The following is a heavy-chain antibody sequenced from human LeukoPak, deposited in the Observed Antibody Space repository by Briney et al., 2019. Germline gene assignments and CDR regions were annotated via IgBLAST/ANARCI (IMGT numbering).Heavy chain of an antibody. V-gene: IGHV3-21*01. J-gene: IGHJ4*02. CDR1: GFTFSSYH. Sequence: GGSLRLSCAASGFTFSSYHINWVRQAPGRGLEWVSSISSNSDYIYYADSVKGRFTISRDNAKNSLYLQMNSLRAEDTAVYYCARGLCGGDCYDYWGQGTLVTVSS. CDR2: ISSNSDYI. D-gene: IGHD2-21*01. CDR3: ARGLCGGDCYDY.